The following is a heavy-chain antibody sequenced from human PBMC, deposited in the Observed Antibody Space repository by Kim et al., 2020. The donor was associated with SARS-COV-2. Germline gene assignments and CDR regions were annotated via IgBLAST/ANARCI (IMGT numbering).Heavy chain of an antibody. V-gene: IGHV3-33*01. CDR1: GFSFSDYG. Sequence: GGSLRLSCAASGFSFSDYGMHWVRLTPGKGLEWVALIWSHGGDSRYADSVKGRFTISRDNPRSTLYLEMNGLRAEDTAVYYCASEYSVLGRTYFDYWGRGSLVTVSS. J-gene: IGHJ4*02. D-gene: IGHD3-16*01. CDR2: IWSHGGDS. CDR3: ASEYSVLGRTYFDY.